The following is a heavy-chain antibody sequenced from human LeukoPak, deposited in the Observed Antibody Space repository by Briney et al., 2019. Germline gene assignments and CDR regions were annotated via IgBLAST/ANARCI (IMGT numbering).Heavy chain of an antibody. CDR2: INSDGSST. J-gene: IGHJ4*02. CDR1: GFTFSSYW. V-gene: IGHV3-74*01. Sequence: GGSLRLSCAAPGFTFSSYWMHWVRQAPGKGLVLVSRINSDGSSTSYADSVKGRFTISRDNAKNTLYLQMNSLRAEDTAVYYCARAGKWSSLGHLDYWGQGTLVTVSS. D-gene: IGHD2-15*01. CDR3: ARAGKWSSLGHLDY.